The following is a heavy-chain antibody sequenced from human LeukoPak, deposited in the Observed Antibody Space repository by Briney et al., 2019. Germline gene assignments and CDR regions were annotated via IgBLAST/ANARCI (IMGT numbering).Heavy chain of an antibody. J-gene: IGHJ5*02. V-gene: IGHV4-39*07. CDR1: GGSISSSSYY. CDR3: ARTVYSNNWAPASWFHP. D-gene: IGHD4-11*01. CDR2: IYYSGST. Sequence: SETLSLTCTVSGGSISSSSYYWGWIRQPPGKGLEWIGSIYYSGSTYYNPSLKSRVTVSVDTSKNQFSLHVRSVVAADTAVYYCARTVYSNNWAPASWFHPWGQGTLVTVSS.